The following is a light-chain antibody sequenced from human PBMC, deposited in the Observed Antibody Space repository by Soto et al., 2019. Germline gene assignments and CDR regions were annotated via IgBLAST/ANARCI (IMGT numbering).Light chain of an antibody. V-gene: IGLV2-8*01. CDR1: SSDVGGYEH. CDR2: DVS. J-gene: IGLJ2*01. CDR3: SSYAGSDNMI. Sequence: QSALTQPPSASGSPRQSVTLSCTGSSSDVGGYEHVSWYQQHPGRVPKPLIYDVSKRLSGVPDRFSGSKSGNTASLTVSGLQAEDEADYYCSSYAGSDNMIFGGGTKLTVL.